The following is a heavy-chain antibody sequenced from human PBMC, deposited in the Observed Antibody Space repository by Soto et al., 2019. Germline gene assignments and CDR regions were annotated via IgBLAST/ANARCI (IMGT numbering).Heavy chain of an antibody. CDR2: ISSSSSTI. CDR1: GFTFSSYS. V-gene: IGHV3-48*01. J-gene: IGHJ6*03. Sequence: HPGGSLRLSCAASGFTFSSYSMNWVRQAPGKGLEWVSYISSSSSTIYYADSVKGRFTISRDNAKNSLYLQMNSLRAEGTAVYYCAREQITFGGVRRAYYYMDVWGKGTTVTVSS. D-gene: IGHD3-16*01. CDR3: AREQITFGGVRRAYYYMDV.